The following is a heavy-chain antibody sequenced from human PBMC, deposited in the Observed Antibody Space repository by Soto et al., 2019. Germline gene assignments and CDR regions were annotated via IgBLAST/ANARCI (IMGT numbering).Heavy chain of an antibody. D-gene: IGHD3-10*01. CDR1: GFTFSSYA. V-gene: IGHV3-23*01. CDR2: ISGSGGST. J-gene: IGHJ6*02. Sequence: GGSLRLSCAASGFTFSSYAMSWVRQAPGKGLEWVSAISGSGGSTYYADSVKGRLTISRDNSKNTLYLQMNSLRAEDTAVYYCAKDRAAGSGSPYYGMDVWGQGTTVTVSS. CDR3: AKDRAAGSGSPYYGMDV.